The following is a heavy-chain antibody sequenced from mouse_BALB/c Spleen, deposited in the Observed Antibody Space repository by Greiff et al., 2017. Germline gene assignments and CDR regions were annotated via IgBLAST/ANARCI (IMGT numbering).Heavy chain of an antibody. J-gene: IGHJ4*01. V-gene: IGHV1-15*01. CDR3: TRRNYYGSSCAMDY. CDR1: GYTFTDYE. D-gene: IGHD1-1*01. CDR2: IDPETGGT. Sequence: QVQLKESGAELVRPGASVTLSCKASGYTFTDYEMHWVKQTPEHGLEWIGAIDPETGGTAYNQKFKGKATLTADKSSSTAYMELRSLTSEDSAVYYYTRRNYYGSSCAMDYWGQGTSVTVSA.